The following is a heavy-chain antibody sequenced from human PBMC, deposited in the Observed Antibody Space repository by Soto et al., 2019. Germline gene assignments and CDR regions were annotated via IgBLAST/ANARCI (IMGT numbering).Heavy chain of an antibody. J-gene: IGHJ4*02. CDR2: IIPIFGTA. Sequence: QVQLVQSGAEVKKPGSSVKVSCKASGGTFSSYAISWVRQAPGQGLEWMGGIIPIFGTANYAQKFQGRVTITADKSTSKDYMELSSLRSEDTAVYYCAIILGDRTPYYFDYWGQGTLVTVSS. V-gene: IGHV1-69*06. CDR3: AIILGDRTPYYFDY. D-gene: IGHD2-21*02. CDR1: GGTFSSYA.